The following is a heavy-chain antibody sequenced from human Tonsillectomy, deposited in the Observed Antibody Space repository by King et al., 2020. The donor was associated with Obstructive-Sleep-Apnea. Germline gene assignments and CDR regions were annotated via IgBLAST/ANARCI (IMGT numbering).Heavy chain of an antibody. J-gene: IGHJ3*02. CDR1: GFTFSSYA. V-gene: IGHV3-30*04. CDR2: FSFDENNK. D-gene: IGHD5-18*01. Sequence: VQLVESGGGVVQPGRSLRLSCAASGFTFSSYAIHWVRQAPGRGLDWVAIFSFDENNKFYADSVKGRLTISGDASKNKVYLQMNSLRPADTAVYYCARDMYEYSHGYDAFDIWGQGTMVTVSS. CDR3: ARDMYEYSHGYDAFDI.